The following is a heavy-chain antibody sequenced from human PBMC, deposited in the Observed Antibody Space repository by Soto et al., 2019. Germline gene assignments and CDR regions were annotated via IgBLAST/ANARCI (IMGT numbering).Heavy chain of an antibody. J-gene: IGHJ6*02. CDR1: GGTFSSYA. CDR3: ALGVPAAPHRYGMDV. Sequence: GASVKVSCKASGGTFSSYAISWVRQAPGQGLEWMGGIIPIFGTANYAQKFQGRVTITADESTSTAYMELSSLRSGDAAVYYCALGVPAAPHRYGMDVWGQGTTVTVSS. D-gene: IGHD2-2*01. V-gene: IGHV1-69*13. CDR2: IIPIFGTA.